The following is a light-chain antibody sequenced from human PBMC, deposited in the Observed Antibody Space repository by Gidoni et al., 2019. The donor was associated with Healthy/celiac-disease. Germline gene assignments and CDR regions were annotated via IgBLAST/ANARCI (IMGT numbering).Light chain of an antibody. J-gene: IGKJ1*01. CDR2: DAS. CDR1: QSVSSY. CDR3: QQRSNWQGT. Sequence: EIVLTQSPATLSLSPGERATLSCRASQSVSSYLDWYQQKPGQAPRLLIYDASNRATGSPARFSGSGSGTDFTHTISSLEPEDFAVYYCQQRSNWQGTFGQXTKVEIK. V-gene: IGKV3-11*01.